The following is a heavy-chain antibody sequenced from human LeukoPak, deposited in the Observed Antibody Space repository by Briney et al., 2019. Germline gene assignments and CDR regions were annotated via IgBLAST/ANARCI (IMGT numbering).Heavy chain of an antibody. CDR1: GFTFSRYE. CDR2: ITSSGSPI. V-gene: IGHV3-48*03. CDR3: ARALRLGATV. Sequence: PGGSLRLSCAASGFTFSRYEMNWVRQAPGKELEWVSYITSSGSPIFYADSVKGRFTVSRDNAKNSLYLRMNSLRAEDTAVYYCARALRLGATVWGQGTMVTVSS. D-gene: IGHD3-16*01. J-gene: IGHJ3*01.